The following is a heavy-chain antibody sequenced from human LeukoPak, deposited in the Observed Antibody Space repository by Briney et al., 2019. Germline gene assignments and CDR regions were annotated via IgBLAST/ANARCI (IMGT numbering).Heavy chain of an antibody. CDR2: INHSGST. D-gene: IGHD6-19*01. V-gene: IGHV4-39*07. J-gene: IGHJ5*02. Sequence: SETLSLTCTVSGGSISSSSYYWSWIRQPPGKGLEWIGEINHSGSTNYNPSLKSRVTISVDTSKNQFSLKLSSVTAADTAVYYCARYLKQWLRYNWFDPWGQGTLVTVSS. CDR3: ARYLKQWLRYNWFDP. CDR1: GGSISSSSYY.